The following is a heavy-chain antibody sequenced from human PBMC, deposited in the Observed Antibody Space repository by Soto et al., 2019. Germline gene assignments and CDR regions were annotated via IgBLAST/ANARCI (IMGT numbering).Heavy chain of an antibody. CDR1: GFTFSGYA. D-gene: IGHD2-15*01. CDR2: ISYDGSNK. Sequence: PWWSLRLSCAASGFTFSGYAMHWVRQAPGKGLEWVAAISYDGSNKYYADSVKGRFIISRDNSKNTLYLQMNSLRPEDTAVYYCARGGGGYYYYGMDVWGQGTTVTVSS. V-gene: IGHV3-30-3*01. J-gene: IGHJ6*02. CDR3: ARGGGGYYYYGMDV.